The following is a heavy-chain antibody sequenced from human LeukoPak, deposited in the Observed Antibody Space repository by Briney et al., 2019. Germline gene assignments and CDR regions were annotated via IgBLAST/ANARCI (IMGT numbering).Heavy chain of an antibody. J-gene: IGHJ6*04. CDR3: AELGITMIGGV. CDR1: GFTFNSYS. D-gene: IGHD3-10*02. Sequence: GGSLRLSCAASGFTFNSYSMNWVRQAPGKGLEWVSSISGSSSYIYYADSAKGRFTISRDNAKNSLYLQMNSLRAEDTAVYYCAELGITMIGGVWGKGTTVTISS. CDR2: ISGSSSYI. V-gene: IGHV3-21*01.